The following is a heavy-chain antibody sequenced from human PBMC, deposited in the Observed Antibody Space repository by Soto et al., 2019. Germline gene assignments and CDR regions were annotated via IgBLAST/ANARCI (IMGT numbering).Heavy chain of an antibody. CDR3: ARIQTGVYYLDY. Sequence: AGGSLRLSCAASGFTFSSYWMHWVRQAPGKGLVWVSRIDSDGSRTNYADSVKGRFTISRDNAKNTLYLQMNSLRAEDTAVYYYARIQTGVYYLDYGGQGPLAPVSS. CDR1: GFTFSSYW. D-gene: IGHD3-10*01. V-gene: IGHV3-74*01. J-gene: IGHJ4*02. CDR2: IDSDGSRT.